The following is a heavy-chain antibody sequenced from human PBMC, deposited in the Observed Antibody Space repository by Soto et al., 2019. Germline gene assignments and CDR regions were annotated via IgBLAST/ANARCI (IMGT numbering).Heavy chain of an antibody. CDR2: ISYDGSNE. CDR3: AKEAGRIEARRYFDS. CDR1: GFTFSSYD. V-gene: IGHV3-30*18. Sequence: QVQLVEAGGGVVQPGRSLRLSCAACGFTFSSYDIHWVRQAPGKGLEWVAVISYDGSNEYYADSVKGRFTFSRDNSRNMVYVDMNILRTANTAIYYCAKEAGRIEARRYFDSWGQGTLVTVSS. J-gene: IGHJ4*02. D-gene: IGHD6-6*01.